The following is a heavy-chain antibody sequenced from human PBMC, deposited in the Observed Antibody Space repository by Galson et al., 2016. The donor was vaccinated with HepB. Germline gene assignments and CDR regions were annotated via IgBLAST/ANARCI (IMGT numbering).Heavy chain of an antibody. Sequence: SLRLSCAASGFAFSSHWMHWVRQDLGKGLVWVSRINSDGTISNYADSVKGRFTMSRDNATNTLYLQMNSLRAEDTAVYFCVRDHSVVPTTAYNWFDPWGRGTLVTVSS. J-gene: IGHJ5*02. D-gene: IGHD4-23*01. CDR2: INSDGTIS. CDR1: GFAFSSHW. CDR3: VRDHSVVPTTAYNWFDP. V-gene: IGHV3-74*01.